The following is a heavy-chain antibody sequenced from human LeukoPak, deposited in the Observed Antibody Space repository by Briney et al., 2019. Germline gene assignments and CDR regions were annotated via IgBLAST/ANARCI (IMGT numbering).Heavy chain of an antibody. CDR3: ARARPSMWIDY. D-gene: IGHD5-12*01. J-gene: IGHJ4*02. Sequence: ASVKVSCKASGYTFNTYNINWVRQAPGQGLEWMGWISTYNDNTNYAQKFQGRVTMTTDTSTSTAYMELRSLRSDDTAVYYCARARPSMWIDYWGQGTLVTVSS. CDR1: GYTFNTYN. CDR2: ISTYNDNT. V-gene: IGHV1-18*01.